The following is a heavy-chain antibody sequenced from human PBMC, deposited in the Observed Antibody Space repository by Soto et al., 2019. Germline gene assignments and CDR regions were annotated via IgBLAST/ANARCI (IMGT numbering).Heavy chain of an antibody. V-gene: IGHV3-72*01. D-gene: IGHD4-17*01. CDR1: GFTFSDHY. Sequence: EVQLVESGGGLVQPGGSLRLSCAASGFTFSDHYMDWVRQAPGKGLEWVGRTRNKANSYTTEYAASVKGRFTISRDDSKNSLYLQMNSLKTEDTAVYYCARDHGDYVGDAFDIWGQGTMVTVSS. CDR2: TRNKANSYTT. CDR3: ARDHGDYVGDAFDI. J-gene: IGHJ3*02.